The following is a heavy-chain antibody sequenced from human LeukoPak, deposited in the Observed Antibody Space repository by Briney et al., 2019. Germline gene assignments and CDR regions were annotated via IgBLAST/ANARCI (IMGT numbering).Heavy chain of an antibody. D-gene: IGHD5-18*01. CDR2: IYYSGNT. V-gene: IGHV4-39*01. CDR1: GGSISSSGYY. J-gene: IGHJ4*02. CDR3: ASAYTYGYRNTHFDY. Sequence: SETLSLTCTVSGGSISSSGYYWGWIRQSPGKGLEWIGTIYYSGNTYYNPSLKSRVTISVDTSKNQFSLNLSSVTAADTAVYYCASAYTYGYRNTHFDYWGQGTLVTVSS.